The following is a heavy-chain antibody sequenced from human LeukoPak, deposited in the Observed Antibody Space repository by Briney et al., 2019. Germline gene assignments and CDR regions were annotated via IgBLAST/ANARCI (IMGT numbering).Heavy chain of an antibody. J-gene: IGHJ4*02. CDR3: ARGFIAVAGPFFDY. V-gene: IGHV4-39*01. CDR1: GGSISSSSYY. CDR2: IYYSGST. Sequence: PSETLSLTCTVSGGSISSSSYYWGWIRQPPGTGLEWIGSIYYSGSTYYNPSLKSRVTISVDTSKNQFSLKLSSVTAADTAVYYCARGFIAVAGPFFDYWGQGTLVTVSS. D-gene: IGHD6-19*01.